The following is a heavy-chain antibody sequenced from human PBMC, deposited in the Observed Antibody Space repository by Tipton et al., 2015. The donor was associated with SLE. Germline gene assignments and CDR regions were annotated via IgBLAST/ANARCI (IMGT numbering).Heavy chain of an antibody. CDR2: IYSSGST. Sequence: TLSLTCTVSGGYISSGGYYWIWFRQQPGKGLEWIGYIYSSGSTSYTPSLKSRVTMSIDTSKNQFSLKLTSVTAADTAVYYCARSGFYHRADAFDIWGQGTMVTVSS. CDR1: GGYISSGGYY. D-gene: IGHD3-10*01. V-gene: IGHV4-31*03. CDR3: ARSGFYHRADAFDI. J-gene: IGHJ3*02.